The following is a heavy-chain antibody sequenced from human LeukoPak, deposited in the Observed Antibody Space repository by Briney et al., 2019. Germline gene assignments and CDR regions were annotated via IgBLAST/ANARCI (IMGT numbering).Heavy chain of an antibody. CDR1: GLTFSSYA. Sequence: QPGGSLRLSCAASGLTFSSYAMTWVRQAPGKGLEWVSAISRSGGSTNYADSVKGRFTISRDNSKNTVYLQMNSLRAEDTAVYYCARGQNCSSTSCYSYYYYMDVWGKGTTVTVSS. D-gene: IGHD2-2*01. V-gene: IGHV3-23*01. CDR2: ISRSGGST. CDR3: ARGQNCSSTSCYSYYYYMDV. J-gene: IGHJ6*03.